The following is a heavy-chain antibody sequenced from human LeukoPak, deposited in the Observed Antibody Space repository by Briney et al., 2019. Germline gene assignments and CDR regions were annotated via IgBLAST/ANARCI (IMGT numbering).Heavy chain of an antibody. J-gene: IGHJ5*02. CDR3: ARSDYDFWSGYYRLFDP. D-gene: IGHD3-3*01. Sequence: GGSLRLSCAASGFTFSSFWMHWVRQAPGKGLVWVSRINSDGSSTSYADSVKGRFTISRDNAKNTLYLQMNSLRAEDTAVYYCARSDYDFWSGYYRLFDPWGQGTLVTVSS. CDR2: INSDGSST. V-gene: IGHV3-74*01. CDR1: GFTFSSFW.